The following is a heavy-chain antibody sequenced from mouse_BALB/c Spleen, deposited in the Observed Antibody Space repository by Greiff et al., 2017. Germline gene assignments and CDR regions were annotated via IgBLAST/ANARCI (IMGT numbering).Heavy chain of an antibody. CDR2: ISSGGSYT. J-gene: IGHJ4*01. D-gene: IGHD1-1*01. CDR3: ARFITTVVAGGNAMDY. Sequence: EVKLVESGGDLVKPGGSLKLSCAASGFTFSSYGMSWVRQTPDKRLEWVATISSGGSYTYYPDSVKGRFTISRDNAKNTLYLQMSSLKSEDTAMYYCARFITTVVAGGNAMDYWGQGTSVTVSS. CDR1: GFTFSSYG. V-gene: IGHV5-6*01.